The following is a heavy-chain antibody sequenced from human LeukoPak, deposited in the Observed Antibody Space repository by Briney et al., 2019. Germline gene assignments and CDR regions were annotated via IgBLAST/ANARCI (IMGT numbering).Heavy chain of an antibody. CDR1: AGSVGTTDAD. CDR3: ARRVCSSTSCYGGTNLPLDY. V-gene: IGHV4-39*01. D-gene: IGHD2-2*01. Sequence: PSETLSLTRTPSAGSVGTTDADSGWIRQPPGKGLEWIGSIYYSGSTYYNPSLKSRVTISVDTSNNQFSLTLTSVTTADTAVYYCARRVCSSTSCYGGTNLPLDYWGQGTLLTVSS. CDR2: IYYSGST. J-gene: IGHJ4*02.